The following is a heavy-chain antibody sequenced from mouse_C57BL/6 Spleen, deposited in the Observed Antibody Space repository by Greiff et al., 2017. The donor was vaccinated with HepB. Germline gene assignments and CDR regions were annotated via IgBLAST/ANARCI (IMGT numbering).Heavy chain of an antibody. Sequence: QVHVKQSGPELVKPGASVKISCKASGYAFSSSWMNWVKQRPGKGLEWIGRIYPGDGDTNYNGKFKGKATLTADKSSSTAYMQLSSLTSEDSAVYFCARSLLYFDYWGQGTTLTVSS. CDR2: IYPGDGDT. CDR1: GYAFSSSW. CDR3: ARSLLYFDY. V-gene: IGHV1-82*01. J-gene: IGHJ2*01.